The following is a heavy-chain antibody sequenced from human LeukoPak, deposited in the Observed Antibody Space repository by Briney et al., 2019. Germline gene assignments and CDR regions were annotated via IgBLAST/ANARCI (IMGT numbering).Heavy chain of an antibody. CDR2: ISYDGRNI. V-gene: IGHV3-30*03. CDR1: GFTFNNYG. CDR3: ASSGSYRFDY. D-gene: IGHD1-26*01. Sequence: GGSLRLSCAASGFTFNNYGMHWVRQAPGKGLEWVAVISYDGRNIHYPDSVKGRFTISRDISTDTLWLQMDSLRTEDTAVYYCASSGSYRFDYWGQGTLVTVSS. J-gene: IGHJ4*02.